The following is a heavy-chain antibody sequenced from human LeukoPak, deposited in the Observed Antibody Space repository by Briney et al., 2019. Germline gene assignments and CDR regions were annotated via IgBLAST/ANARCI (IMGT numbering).Heavy chain of an antibody. CDR1: GFTFSSYA. D-gene: IGHD6-19*01. J-gene: IGHJ4*02. V-gene: IGHV3-23*01. CDR2: ISASGSTT. Sequence: GGSLRLSCAASGFTFSSYAMSWVRQAPGKGLEWVSAISASGSTTYYADSVRGRFTISRDNSKNTLSLQMSSLRAEDTAVYYCAKARTPYNSGFDYWGQGTLVAVSS. CDR3: AKARTPYNSGFDY.